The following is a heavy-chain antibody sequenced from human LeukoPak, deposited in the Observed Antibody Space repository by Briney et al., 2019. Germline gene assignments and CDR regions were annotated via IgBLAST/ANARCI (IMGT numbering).Heavy chain of an antibody. CDR3: ARSPTPGNWFDP. CDR1: GGSIGSYY. CDR2: IYYSGST. V-gene: IGHV4-59*01. J-gene: IGHJ5*02. Sequence: SETLSLTCTVSGGSIGSYYWSWIRQPPGKGLEWIGYIYYSGSTNYNPSLKSRVTISVDTSKNQFSLKLSSVTAADTAVYYCARSPTPGNWFDPWGQGTLVTVSS.